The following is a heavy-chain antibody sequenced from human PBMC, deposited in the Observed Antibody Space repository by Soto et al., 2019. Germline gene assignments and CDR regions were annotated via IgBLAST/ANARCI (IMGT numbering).Heavy chain of an antibody. V-gene: IGHV1-18*01. CDR1: GYTFTSYG. CDR3: ATASRKAVAGTGIAFDI. Sequence: QVQLVQSGAEVKKPGASVKVSCKASGYTFTSYGISWVRQAPGQGLEWMGWISAYNGNTNYAQKLKGRVTITTVTSTSIAYMELRSLRSDEGALYYCATASRKAVAGTGIAFDIWGQGTMVTVSS. CDR2: ISAYNGNT. J-gene: IGHJ3*02. D-gene: IGHD6-19*01.